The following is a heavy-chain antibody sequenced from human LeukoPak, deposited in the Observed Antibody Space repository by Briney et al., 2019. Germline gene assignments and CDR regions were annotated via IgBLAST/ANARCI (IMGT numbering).Heavy chain of an antibody. V-gene: IGHV1-69*13. CDR3: ARGGIIAAAGTFSGRSDTKDYYYYYYMDV. Sequence: ASVKVSCKASGGTFSSYAISWLRQAPGQGLEWMGGIIPIFGTANYAQKFQGRVTITADESTSTAYMELSSLRSEDTAVYYCARGGIIAAAGTFSGRSDTKDYYYYYYMDVWGKGTTVTVSS. D-gene: IGHD6-13*01. CDR2: IIPIFGTA. J-gene: IGHJ6*03. CDR1: GGTFSSYA.